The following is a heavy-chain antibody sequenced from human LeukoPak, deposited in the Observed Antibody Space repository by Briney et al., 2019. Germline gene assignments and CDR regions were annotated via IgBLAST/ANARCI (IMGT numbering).Heavy chain of an antibody. Sequence: ASVTVSFTASGYTITGYYLHWVRQAPGQGLEWMGRINPNSGGTNYAQKFQGRVTMTRDTSISTAYMELSRLRSDDTAVYYCAREEQWLVPNNWFDPWGQGTLVTVSS. CDR1: GYTITGYY. V-gene: IGHV1-2*06. CDR2: INPNSGGT. D-gene: IGHD6-19*01. CDR3: AREEQWLVPNNWFDP. J-gene: IGHJ5*02.